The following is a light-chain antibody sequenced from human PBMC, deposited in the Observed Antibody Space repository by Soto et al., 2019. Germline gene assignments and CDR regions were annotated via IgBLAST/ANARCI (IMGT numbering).Light chain of an antibody. J-gene: IGKJ5*01. V-gene: IGKV3D-11*01. CDR2: QTS. CDR3: QQYDNL. Sequence: EIVLTQSPATLSSFPGDRVTLSCRASQYINTRLAWYQHRPGQAPRLLIYQTSIRAAGIPARFSASGTGTDFTLTIRDVQPEEFAVYYCQQYDNLFGQGTRLEIK. CDR1: QYINTR.